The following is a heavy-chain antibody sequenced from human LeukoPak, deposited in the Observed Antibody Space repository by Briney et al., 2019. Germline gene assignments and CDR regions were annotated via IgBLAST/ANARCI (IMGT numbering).Heavy chain of an antibody. D-gene: IGHD3-16*02. CDR2: IYYSGST. CDR1: GGSFSSSSYY. CDR3: ARLRDYVWGSYRFVFDY. V-gene: IGHV4-39*01. J-gene: IGHJ4*02. Sequence: SETLTLSCTVSGGSFSSSSYYWGWIRQPPGKGLVWIGSIYYSGSTYYNPSLKSRVTISVDTSKNQFSLKLRSVTAADTAVYYCARLRDYVWGSYRFVFDYWGQGTLVTVSS.